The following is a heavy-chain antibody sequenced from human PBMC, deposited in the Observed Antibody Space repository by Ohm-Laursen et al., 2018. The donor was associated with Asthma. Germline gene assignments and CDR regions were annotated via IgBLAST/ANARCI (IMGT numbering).Heavy chain of an antibody. CDR3: ARGDDYGDYAFDY. J-gene: IGHJ4*02. CDR2: ISYDGRNK. V-gene: IGHV3-30*04. Sequence: SLRLSCAASGFTFSSYAMHWVRQAPGKGLEWVAVISYDGRNKYYADSVKGRFTISRDNSKNTLYLQMNSLRAEDTAVYYCARGDDYGDYAFDYWGQGTLVTVSS. D-gene: IGHD4-17*01. CDR1: GFTFSSYA.